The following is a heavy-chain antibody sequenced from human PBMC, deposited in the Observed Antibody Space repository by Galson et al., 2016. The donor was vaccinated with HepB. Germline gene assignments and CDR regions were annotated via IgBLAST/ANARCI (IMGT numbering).Heavy chain of an antibody. V-gene: IGHV3-7*03. Sequence: QAPGEGLEWVANIHLDGVQKSYVDSVKGRFTISRDKAKNSLYLYMNSLRADDSAVYYWARGRYCSGGGCYQDYWGQGTLVTVSS. J-gene: IGHJ4*02. D-gene: IGHD2-15*01. CDR3: ARGRYCSGGGCYQDY. CDR2: IHLDGVQK.